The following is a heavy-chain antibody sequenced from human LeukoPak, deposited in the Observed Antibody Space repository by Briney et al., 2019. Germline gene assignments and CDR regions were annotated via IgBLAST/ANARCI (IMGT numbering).Heavy chain of an antibody. J-gene: IGHJ6*02. CDR1: GFTFSSYA. D-gene: IGHD6-13*01. CDR2: ISYDGSNK. CDR3: ASLGYSSSWYYYYYGMDV. Sequence: PGRSLRLSCAASGFTFSSYAMHWVRQAPGKGLEWVAVISYDGSNKYYADSVKGRFTISRDNSKDTLYLQMNSLRAEDTAVYYCASLGYSSSWYYYYYGMDVWGQGTTVTVSS. V-gene: IGHV3-30*04.